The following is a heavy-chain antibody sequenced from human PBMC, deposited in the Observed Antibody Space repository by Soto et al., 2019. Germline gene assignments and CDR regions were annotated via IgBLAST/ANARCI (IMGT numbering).Heavy chain of an antibody. V-gene: IGHV3-7*03. CDR1: GFSFSSYW. D-gene: IGHD3-16*01. J-gene: IGHJ5*02. Sequence: DVQLVESGGDLVQPGGSLRLSCAASGFSFSSYWMTWVRQAPGKGLEWVANIKQDGREKYYVASVKGRFTISRDNGKNLLFLQMDSLTPDDTDVYYCAGDGVRNGAYNGWLDPWGQGTLVTVSS. CDR2: IKQDGREK. CDR3: AGDGVRNGAYNGWLDP.